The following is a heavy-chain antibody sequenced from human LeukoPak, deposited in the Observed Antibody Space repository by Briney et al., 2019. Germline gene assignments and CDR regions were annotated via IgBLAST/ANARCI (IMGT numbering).Heavy chain of an antibody. J-gene: IGHJ4*02. V-gene: IGHV3-48*03. Sequence: GGSLRLSCAASGFNFRIYGMNWVRQAPGKGLEWVSYISGSAGTIYYADSVKGRFTISRENAKNSLYLQMHSLRAEDTAVYYCARGFTAMVLWGQGTLVTVSS. CDR1: GFNFRIYG. CDR3: ARGFTAMVL. CDR2: ISGSAGTI. D-gene: IGHD5-18*01.